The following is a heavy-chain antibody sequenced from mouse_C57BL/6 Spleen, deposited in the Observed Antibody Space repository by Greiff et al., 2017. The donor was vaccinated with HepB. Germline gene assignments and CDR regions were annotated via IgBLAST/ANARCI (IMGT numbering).Heavy chain of an antibody. CDR3: ARPIFV. J-gene: IGHJ1*03. CDR2: IYPRSGNT. Sequence: VQGVESGAELARPGASVKLSCKASGYTFTSYGISWVKQRTGQGLGWIGEIYPRSGNTYYNEKFKGKATLTADKSSSTAYMELRSLTSEDSAVYFCARPIFVWGTGTTVTVSS. CDR1: GYTFTSYG. V-gene: IGHV1-81*01.